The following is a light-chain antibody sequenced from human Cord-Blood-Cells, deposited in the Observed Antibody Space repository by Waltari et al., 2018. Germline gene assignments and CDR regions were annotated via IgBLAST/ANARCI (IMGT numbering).Light chain of an antibody. J-gene: IGKJ1*01. CDR3: QQYNNWRWT. V-gene: IGKV3-15*01. CDR1: QRVSSN. Sequence: EIVMTQSPATLSVSPGERPTLSCRASQRVSSNLAWYQQKPGQAPRLLIYGASTRATGIPARFSGSGSGTEFTLTISSLQYEDFAVYYCQQYNNWRWTFGQGTKVEIK. CDR2: GAS.